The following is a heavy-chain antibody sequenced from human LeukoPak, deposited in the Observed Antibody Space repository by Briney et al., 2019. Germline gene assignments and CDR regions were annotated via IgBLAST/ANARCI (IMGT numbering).Heavy chain of an antibody. D-gene: IGHD6-19*01. V-gene: IGHV4-38-2*01. CDR2: IYHTGST. CDR3: ARRIAVAGPFDY. CDR1: GYSISSGYY. J-gene: IGHJ4*02. Sequence: SETLSLTCAVSGYSISSGYYWGWIRQPPGKGLEWIGSIYHTGSTYYNPSLKSRVTISVDTSKNQFSLKLSSVTAADTAVYYCARRIAVAGPFDYWGQGTLVTVSS.